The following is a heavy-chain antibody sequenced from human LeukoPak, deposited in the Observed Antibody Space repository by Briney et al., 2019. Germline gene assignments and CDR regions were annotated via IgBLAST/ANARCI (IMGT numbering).Heavy chain of an antibody. CDR1: GFTFSSYW. D-gene: IGHD4-17*01. V-gene: IGHV3-7*01. CDR2: IKQDGSEK. J-gene: IGHJ4*02. Sequence: GGSLRLSCAASGFTFSSYWMSWVSQAPGKGLEWVANIKQDGSEKYYVDSVKGRFTISRDNAENSLYLQMNSLRAEDTAVYYCARDRGDYSFDYWGQGTLVTVSS. CDR3: ARDRGDYSFDY.